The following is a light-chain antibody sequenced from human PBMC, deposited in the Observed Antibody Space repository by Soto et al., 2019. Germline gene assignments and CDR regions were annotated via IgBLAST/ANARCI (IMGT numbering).Light chain of an antibody. CDR1: QSVTYN. CDR3: QQRSNWPWT. CDR2: DAS. V-gene: IGKV3-11*01. J-gene: IGKJ1*01. Sequence: EIVLTQSPATLSLSPGERATLSCRASQSVTYNLAWYQQKPGQAPRLLIYDASNRATGIPARFSGSGSGTDFTLTISSLEPEDFAVYYCQQRSNWPWTFGQGTKVDIK.